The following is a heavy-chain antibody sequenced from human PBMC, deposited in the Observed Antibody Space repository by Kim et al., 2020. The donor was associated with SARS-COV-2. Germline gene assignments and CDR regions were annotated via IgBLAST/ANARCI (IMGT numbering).Heavy chain of an antibody. J-gene: IGHJ6*03. CDR2: IKSKTDGGTT. Sequence: GGSLRLSCAASGFTFSNAWMSWVRQAPGKGLEWVGRIKSKTDGGTTDYAAPVKGRFTISRDDSKNTLYLQMNSLKTEDTAVYYCTTVLRGYDSSSWYSFYYYYYMDVWGKGTTVTVSS. D-gene: IGHD6-13*01. CDR3: TTVLRGYDSSSWYSFYYYYYMDV. V-gene: IGHV3-15*01. CDR1: GFTFSNAW.